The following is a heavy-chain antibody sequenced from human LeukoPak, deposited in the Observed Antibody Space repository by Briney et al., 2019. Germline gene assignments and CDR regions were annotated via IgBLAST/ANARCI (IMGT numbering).Heavy chain of an antibody. Sequence: GGSLRLSCAASGFTFSSYNMNWVRQAPGKGLEWVSSITSGSSYIYYADSVKGRLTISRDNAKNSLYLQMNSLRSEDTAVYYCARLRAAADYYYMDVWGKGTTVTVSS. CDR2: ITSGSSYI. D-gene: IGHD6-13*01. CDR1: GFTFSSYN. V-gene: IGHV3-21*01. CDR3: ARLRAAADYYYMDV. J-gene: IGHJ6*03.